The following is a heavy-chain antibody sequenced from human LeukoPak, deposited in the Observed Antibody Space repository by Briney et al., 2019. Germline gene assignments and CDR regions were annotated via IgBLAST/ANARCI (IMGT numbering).Heavy chain of an antibody. V-gene: IGHV4-34*01. D-gene: IGHD1/OR15-1a*01. CDR1: GFTCSDYY. CDR2: INHSGST. J-gene: IGHJ2*01. Sequence: GSLRLSCAASGFTCSDYYWSWIRQPPGKGLEWIGEINHSGSTNYNPSLKSRVTISVDTSKNQFSLKLSSVTAADTAVYYCARIRENNDWYFDLWGRGTLVTVSS. CDR3: ARIRENNDWYFDL.